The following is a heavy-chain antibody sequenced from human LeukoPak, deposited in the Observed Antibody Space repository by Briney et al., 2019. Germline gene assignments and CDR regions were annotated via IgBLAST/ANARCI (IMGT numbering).Heavy chain of an antibody. CDR1: GGSISSDY. Sequence: SETLSLTCTLSGGSISSDYWNWIRQPAEKGLEWIGRIYTSGSTNYNPSLKSRVTMSVDTSKNQFSLKLSSVTAADTAVYYCARDLGSSGSWYWAGAFDIWGQGTVVTVSS. CDR2: IYTSGST. J-gene: IGHJ3*02. D-gene: IGHD6-13*01. CDR3: ARDLGSSGSWYWAGAFDI. V-gene: IGHV4-4*07.